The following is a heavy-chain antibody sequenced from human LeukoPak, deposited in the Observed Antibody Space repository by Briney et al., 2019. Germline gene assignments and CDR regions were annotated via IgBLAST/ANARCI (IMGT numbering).Heavy chain of an antibody. V-gene: IGHV3-23*01. J-gene: IGHJ4*02. CDR1: GFTFSNHA. CDR3: AKNVVVKRYIDY. D-gene: IGHD2-15*01. CDR2: ISGSGRTT. Sequence: GGSLRLSCAASGFTFSNHAMSWVRQTPGKGLQWVSVISGSGRTTEYADSVKGRFTISRDNSKNTLSLRMNSLRVEDTAIYYCAKNVVVKRYIDYWGQGTLVTVSS.